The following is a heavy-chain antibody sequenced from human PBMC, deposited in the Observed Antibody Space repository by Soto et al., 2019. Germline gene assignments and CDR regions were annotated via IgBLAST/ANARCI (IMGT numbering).Heavy chain of an antibody. Sequence: SETLSLTCTVSGGSISSGGYYWSWIRQHPGKGLEWIGYIYYSGSTYYSPSLKSRVTISVDTSKNQFSLKLSSVTAADTAVYYCARVFQDDSSGYYPTLEYFQHWGQGTLVTVSS. J-gene: IGHJ1*01. V-gene: IGHV4-31*03. CDR3: ARVFQDDSSGYYPTLEYFQH. D-gene: IGHD3-22*01. CDR1: GGSISSGGYY. CDR2: IYYSGST.